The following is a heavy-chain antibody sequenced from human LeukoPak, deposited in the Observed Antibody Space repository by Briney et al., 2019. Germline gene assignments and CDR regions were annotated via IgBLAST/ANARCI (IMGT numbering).Heavy chain of an antibody. D-gene: IGHD3-3*01. J-gene: IGHJ6*02. CDR3: ARDRGFWSGYYLEYYYYYYGMDV. CDR2: INPSGGST. CDR1: GYTFTSYY. V-gene: IGHV1-46*01. Sequence: ASVKVSCKASGYTFTSYYMHWVRQAPGQGLEWMGIINPSGGSTSYAQKFQGRVTMTRDTSTGTVYMELSSLRSEDTAVYYCARDRGFWSGYYLEYYYYYYGMDVWGQGTTVTVSS.